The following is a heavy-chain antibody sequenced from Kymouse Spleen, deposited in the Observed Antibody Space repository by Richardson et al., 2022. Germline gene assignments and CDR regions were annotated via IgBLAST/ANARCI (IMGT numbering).Heavy chain of an antibody. CDR1: GYTFTSYD. D-gene: IGHD6-6*01. CDR2: MNPNSGNT. J-gene: IGHJ6*02. Sequence: QVQLVQSGAEVKKPGASVKVSCKASGYTFTSYDINWVRQATGQGLEWMGWMNPNSGNTGYAQKFQGRVTMTRNTSISTAYMELSSLRSEDTAVYYCARGSSWDYYYYYGMDVWGQGTTVTVSS. CDR3: ARGSSWDYYYYYGMDV. V-gene: IGHV1-8*01.